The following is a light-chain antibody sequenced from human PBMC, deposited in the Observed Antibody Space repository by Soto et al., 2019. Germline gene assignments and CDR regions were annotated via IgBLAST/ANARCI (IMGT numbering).Light chain of an antibody. Sequence: DIQLTQSPSFLSASVGDRVTITCRASQGLSSDLAWYQQKPGKAPKLLIYAASTLQSGVPSRFSGSGSGKEFTLTISSLQPEDFATYDCLQLNSYPITFGHRIRLEIK. CDR2: AAS. CDR1: QGLSSD. V-gene: IGKV1-9*01. J-gene: IGKJ5*01. CDR3: LQLNSYPIT.